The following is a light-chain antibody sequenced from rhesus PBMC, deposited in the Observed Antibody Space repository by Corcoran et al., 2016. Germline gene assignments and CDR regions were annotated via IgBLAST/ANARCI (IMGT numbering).Light chain of an antibody. Sequence: DIQMTQSPSSLSASVGDRVTITCRASQAINSYLNWYQQKPGKAPKVLIYYSNRLESWVPSRFSGRGYETEFTLTISSLQPEDFATYNCQQYNSVPYSFGQGTKVEIK. J-gene: IGKJ2*01. V-gene: IGKV1-32*01. CDR2: YSN. CDR1: QAINSY. CDR3: QQYNSVPYS.